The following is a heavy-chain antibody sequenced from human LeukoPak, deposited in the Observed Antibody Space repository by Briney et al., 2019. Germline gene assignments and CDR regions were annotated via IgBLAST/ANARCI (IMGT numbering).Heavy chain of an antibody. D-gene: IGHD1-26*01. V-gene: IGHV3-74*01. CDR3: AKDLTRFYSGSYYYAFDI. Sequence: GGSLRLSCAASGFTFSSYWMHWVRQAPGKGLVWVSRINSDGSSTSYADSVKGRFTISRDNSKNTLYLQMNSLRAEDTAVYYCAKDLTRFYSGSYYYAFDIWGQGTMVTVSS. J-gene: IGHJ3*02. CDR1: GFTFSSYW. CDR2: INSDGSST.